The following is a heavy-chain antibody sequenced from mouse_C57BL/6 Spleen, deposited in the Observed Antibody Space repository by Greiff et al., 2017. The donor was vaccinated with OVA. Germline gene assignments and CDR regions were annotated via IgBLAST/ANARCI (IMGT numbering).Heavy chain of an antibody. CDR3: ARDYGSSYGYFDV. CDR2: ISSGSSTI. CDR1: GFTFSDYG. J-gene: IGHJ1*03. Sequence: DVKLVESGGGLVKPGGSLKLSCAASGFTFSDYGMHWVRQAPEKGLEWVTYISSGSSTIYYAATVKGRFTISRDNAKNTLFLQMTSLRSEDTAMYYCARDYGSSYGYFDVWGTGTTVTVSS. V-gene: IGHV5-17*01. D-gene: IGHD1-1*01.